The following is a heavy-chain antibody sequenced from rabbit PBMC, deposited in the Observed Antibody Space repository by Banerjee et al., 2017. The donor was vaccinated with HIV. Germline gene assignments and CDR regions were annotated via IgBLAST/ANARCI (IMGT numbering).Heavy chain of an antibody. CDR1: GFEFNSYG. J-gene: IGHJ4*01. V-gene: IGHV1S47*01. D-gene: IGHD1-1*01. CDR2: IDPVFGST. CDR3: VRWLPSNVYFNL. Sequence: QEQLVESGGGLVQPGGSLKLSCKASGFEFNSYGVSWVRQAPGKGLEWIGYIDPVFGSTYYASWVNGLFSISSHNAQNTLYLQLSSLTAADTATYFCVRWLPSNVYFNLWGPGTLVTVS.